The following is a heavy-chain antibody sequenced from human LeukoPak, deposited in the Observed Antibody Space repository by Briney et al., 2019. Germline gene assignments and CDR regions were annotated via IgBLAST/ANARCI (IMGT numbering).Heavy chain of an antibody. Sequence: GGSLRLSCAASGFTFSSYGMHWVRQAPGKGLEWVAVISNDGSKKYSADSVKGRFTISRDNSKNTLYLQMNSLRAEDTAVYYCAKDRYSYAFEYFDSWGQGTPVTVSS. J-gene: IGHJ4*02. CDR1: GFTFSSYG. CDR3: AKDRYSYAFEYFDS. V-gene: IGHV3-30*18. D-gene: IGHD5-18*01. CDR2: ISNDGSKK.